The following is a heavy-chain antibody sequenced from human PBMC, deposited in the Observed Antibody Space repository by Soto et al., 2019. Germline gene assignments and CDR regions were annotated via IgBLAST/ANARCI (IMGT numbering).Heavy chain of an antibody. V-gene: IGHV3-30-3*01. Sequence: GGSLRLSCAASGFTFSSYAMHWARQAPGKGLEWVAIISYDGSNKYYADSVKGRFTISRDNSKNTLYLQMNSLRAEDTAVYYCARGSGIFGVVINGFDYWGQGTLVTVSS. CDR1: GFTFSSYA. J-gene: IGHJ4*02. D-gene: IGHD3-3*01. CDR2: ISYDGSNK. CDR3: ARGSGIFGVVINGFDY.